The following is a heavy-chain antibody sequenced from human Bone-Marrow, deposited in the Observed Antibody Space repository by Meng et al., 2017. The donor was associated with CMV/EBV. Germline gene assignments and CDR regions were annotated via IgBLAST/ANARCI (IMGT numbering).Heavy chain of an antibody. J-gene: IGHJ5*02. CDR3: ASSVAMVSWFDP. CDR2: IYYSGST. D-gene: IGHD5-12*01. V-gene: IGHV4-39*07. CDR1: GGSISSSSYY. Sequence: SETLSLTCTVSGGSISSSSYYWGWIRQPPGKGLEWIGSIYYSGSTYYNTSLKSRVTISVDTSKNQFSLKLSSVTAADTAVYYCASSVAMVSWFDPWGQGTRVTVSS.